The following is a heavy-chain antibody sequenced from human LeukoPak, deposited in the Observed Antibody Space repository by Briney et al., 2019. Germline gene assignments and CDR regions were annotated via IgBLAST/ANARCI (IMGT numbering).Heavy chain of an antibody. CDR1: GFTFNSDA. Sequence: PGGSLRLSCAGSGFTFNSDAVSWVRQAPGKGLEWVSFISGSGDSPKYADSVKGRFTMSRDNSKNVVHLLMNNLRVEDTAVYYCANWFHVDYWGQGTLVTVSS. CDR2: ISGSGDSP. J-gene: IGHJ4*02. D-gene: IGHD3-9*01. CDR3: ANWFHVDY. V-gene: IGHV3-23*01.